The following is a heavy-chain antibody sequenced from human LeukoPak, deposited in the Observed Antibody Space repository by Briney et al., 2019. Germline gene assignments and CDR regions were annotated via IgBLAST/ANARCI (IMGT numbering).Heavy chain of an antibody. D-gene: IGHD1-26*01. CDR3: ARRQSTGSQVLDY. Sequence: SETLSLTCSVSGGSISSYYWSWIRQFPGKGLEWIGEINHSGSTNYNSSLKSRVTISVDTSKNQFSLKLTSVTAADTAVFYCARRQSTGSQVLDYWSQGTLVIVSS. CDR1: GGSISSYY. J-gene: IGHJ4*02. CDR2: INHSGST. V-gene: IGHV4-34*01.